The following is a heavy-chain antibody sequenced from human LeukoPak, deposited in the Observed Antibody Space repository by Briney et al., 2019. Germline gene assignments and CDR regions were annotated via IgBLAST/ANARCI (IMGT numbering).Heavy chain of an antibody. D-gene: IGHD2-2*01. J-gene: IGHJ6*02. V-gene: IGHV1-18*01. CDR3: ARDSSRYCSSTSCPQNHYYYYGMDV. Sequence: GASVKVSCKASGYTFTSYGISWVRQAPGQGLEWMGWISAYNGNTNYAQKLQGRVTMTTDTSTSTAYMELRSLRSDDTAVYYCARDSSRYCSSTSCPQNHYYYYGMDVWGQGTTVTVSS. CDR1: GYTFTSYG. CDR2: ISAYNGNT.